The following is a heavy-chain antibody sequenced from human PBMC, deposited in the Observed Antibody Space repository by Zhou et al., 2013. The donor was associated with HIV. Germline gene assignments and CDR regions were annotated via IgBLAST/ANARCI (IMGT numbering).Heavy chain of an antibody. D-gene: IGHD4-17*01. CDR2: IAPILNSP. CDR3: ARDKGYGGDPFDY. V-gene: IGHV1-69*05. CDR1: GGTFSRHD. J-gene: IGHJ4*02. Sequence: QVQLVQSGPEVRKPGSSVRVSCTTSGGTFSRHDISWVRQAPGQGLEWMGGIAPILNSPNYPRRFQGRVSMTIDTSTSTAYLELRSLRSDDIAVYYCARDKGYGGDPFDYWGQGTLVTVSS.